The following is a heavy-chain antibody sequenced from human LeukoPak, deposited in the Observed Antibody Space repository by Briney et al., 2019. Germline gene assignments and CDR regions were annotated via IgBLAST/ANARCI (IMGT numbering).Heavy chain of an antibody. D-gene: IGHD2-21*01. J-gene: IGHJ4*02. Sequence: GASVKVSCKASGYTITGYYMHWVRQAPGQGLEWMGRINPNSGGTNSAQKFQGRITMTRDTSINTAYMELSRLRSDDTAVYYCARDRGGDTVSYFDSWGQGTLVTVSS. V-gene: IGHV1-2*06. CDR3: ARDRGGDTVSYFDS. CDR2: INPNSGGT. CDR1: GYTITGYY.